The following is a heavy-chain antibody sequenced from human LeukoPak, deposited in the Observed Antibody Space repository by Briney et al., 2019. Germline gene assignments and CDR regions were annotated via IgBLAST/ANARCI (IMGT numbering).Heavy chain of an antibody. D-gene: IGHD6-19*01. Sequence: SETLSLTCAVSGGSISSSNWWSWVRQPPGKGLEWIGEIYHSGSTNYNPSLKSRVTILVDKSKNQFSLKLSSVTAADTAVYYCASIDSSSGWNHFDYWGQGTLVTVSS. CDR2: IYHSGST. J-gene: IGHJ4*02. CDR3: ASIDSSSGWNHFDY. CDR1: GGSISSSNW. V-gene: IGHV4-4*02.